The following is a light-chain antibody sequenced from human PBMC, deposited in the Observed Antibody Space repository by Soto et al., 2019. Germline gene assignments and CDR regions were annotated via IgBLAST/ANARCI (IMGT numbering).Light chain of an antibody. CDR3: QQGHSWPFT. V-gene: IGKV3-11*01. Sequence: EIVLAQSPATLSLSPRESATLACRASQRFDYYVAWYQQKPGKAPRLLISDASNRATGTPARFSGSGSGTDFTLTITSLEPEDFAVYYCQQGHSWPFTFGPGTNVDI. CDR1: QRFDYY. CDR2: DAS. J-gene: IGKJ3*01.